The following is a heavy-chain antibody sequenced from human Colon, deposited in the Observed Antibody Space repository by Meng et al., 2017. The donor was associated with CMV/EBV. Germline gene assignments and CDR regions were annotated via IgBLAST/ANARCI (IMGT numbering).Heavy chain of an antibody. CDR2: IYFGGHI. V-gene: IGHV4-61*01. Sequence: SETLSLTCTVSGDPFITGLYYWRWIRQAPGNRLEWTGYIYFGGHIDYNPALKSRVTISGDNSKSQFSLPRASVTTADTAIYYCARHTRLKLPRDNPFYFAMDVWGQGTTVTGSS. D-gene: IGHD1-14*01. CDR3: ARHTRLKLPRDNPFYFAMDV. CDR1: GDPFITGLYY. J-gene: IGHJ6*02.